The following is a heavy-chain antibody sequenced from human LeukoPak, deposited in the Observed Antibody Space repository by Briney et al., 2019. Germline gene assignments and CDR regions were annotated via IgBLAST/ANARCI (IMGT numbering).Heavy chain of an antibody. J-gene: IGHJ3*02. Sequence: PSETLSLTCTVSGGSISSDYWNWIRQPPGKGLEWIGYIHYSGTTNYNPSLKSRVTISIDTSKIQFSLKLTSVTAADTAVYYCARHGGRTGTNTARTFDIWGQGTMVTVSS. D-gene: IGHD1-1*01. CDR3: ARHGGRTGTNTARTFDI. V-gene: IGHV4-59*01. CDR1: GGSISSDY. CDR2: IHYSGTT.